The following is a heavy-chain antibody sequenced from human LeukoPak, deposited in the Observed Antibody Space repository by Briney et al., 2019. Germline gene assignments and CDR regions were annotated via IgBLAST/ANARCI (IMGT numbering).Heavy chain of an antibody. Sequence: PGGSLRLSCAASGCTFTNAWMSWVRQAPGKGLEWIGYIYHSGSTYYNPSLKSRVTISVDRSKNQFSLKLSSVTAADTAVYYCARSGRLSTGQQPYQLWGQGTLVTVSS. J-gene: IGHJ4*02. D-gene: IGHD6-13*01. V-gene: IGHV4-4*02. CDR1: GCTFTNAW. CDR3: ARSGRLSTGQQPYQL. CDR2: IYHSGST.